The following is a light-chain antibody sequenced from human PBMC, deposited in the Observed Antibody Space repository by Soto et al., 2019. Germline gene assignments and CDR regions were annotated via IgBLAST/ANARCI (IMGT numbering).Light chain of an antibody. V-gene: IGKV3-15*01. J-gene: IGKJ1*01. CDR2: DAS. CDR3: HQYNDWPPA. Sequence: EVVMTQSPATLSVSPGERATLSWRASQSVSSNVAWYQQKPGQAPRLLIYDASTRATGIPARFSGSGSGTEFTLTIRSLQSEDFAVFYCHQYNDWPPAFGQGTTVDIK. CDR1: QSVSSN.